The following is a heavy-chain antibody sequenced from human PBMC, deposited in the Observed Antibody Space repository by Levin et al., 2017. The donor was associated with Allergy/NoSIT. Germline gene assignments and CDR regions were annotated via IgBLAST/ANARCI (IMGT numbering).Heavy chain of an antibody. CDR3: ARVPMVNVGSDY. D-gene: IGHD5-18*01. CDR2: IYYSGST. Sequence: SETLSLTCTVSGGSVSSGSYYWSWIRQPPGKGLEWIGYIYYSGSTNYNPSLKSRVTISVDTSKNQFSLKLSSVTAADTAVYYCARVPMVNVGSDYWGQGTLVTVSS. CDR1: GGSVSSGSYY. J-gene: IGHJ4*02. V-gene: IGHV4-61*01.